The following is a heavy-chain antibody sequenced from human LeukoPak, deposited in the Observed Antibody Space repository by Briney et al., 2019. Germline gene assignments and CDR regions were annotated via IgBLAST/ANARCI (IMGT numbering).Heavy chain of an antibody. V-gene: IGHV3-48*04. CDR3: ARADFWSGYSFDY. D-gene: IGHD3-3*01. CDR1: GFTFSSYS. J-gene: IGHJ4*02. CDR2: ISSSSSTI. Sequence: GGSLRLSCAASGFTFSSYSMNWVRQAPGKGLEWVSYISSSSSTIYYADSVKGRFTISRDNAKNSLYLQMNSLRAEDTAVYYSARADFWSGYSFDYWGQGTLVTVSS.